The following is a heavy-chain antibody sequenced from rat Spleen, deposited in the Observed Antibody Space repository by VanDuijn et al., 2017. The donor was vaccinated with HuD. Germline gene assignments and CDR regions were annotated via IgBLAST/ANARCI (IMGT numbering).Heavy chain of an antibody. CDR1: GFTFSDYN. J-gene: IGHJ2*01. CDR3: ARRLTGRGVDY. V-gene: IGHV5-7*01. CDR2: ISYDGSST. Sequence: EVQLVESGGGLVQPGRSLKLSCAASGFTFSDYNMAWVRQAPKKGLEWVATISYDGSSTYYRDSVKGRFTISRDNAKSTLYLQMDSLRSEDTATYYCARRLTGRGVDYWGQGVMVTVSS. D-gene: IGHD5-1*01.